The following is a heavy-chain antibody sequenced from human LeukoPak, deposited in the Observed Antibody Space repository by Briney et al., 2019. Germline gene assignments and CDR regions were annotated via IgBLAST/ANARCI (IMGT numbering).Heavy chain of an antibody. J-gene: IGHJ4*02. D-gene: IGHD2/OR15-2a*01. CDR3: AKYLSRAFDC. CDR2: INHAGRHT. Sequence: GGSLGLSCVASGFNFNNNWMAWVRQAPGKGPELVAHINHAGRHTGYVDSVKGRFAISRDNAKSSLYLQLNSLRAEDTAMYYCAKYLSRAFDCWGQGSTITVSS. V-gene: IGHV3-7*01. CDR1: GFNFNNNW.